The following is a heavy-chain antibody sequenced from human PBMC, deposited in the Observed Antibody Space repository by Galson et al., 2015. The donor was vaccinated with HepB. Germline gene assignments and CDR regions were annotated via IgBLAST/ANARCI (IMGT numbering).Heavy chain of an antibody. V-gene: IGHV3-30*18. Sequence: SLRLSCAASGFTFSSYGMHWVRQAPGKGLEWMAVISYDGSNKYYADSVKGRFTISRDNSKNTLYLQMNSLRAEDTAVYYCAKVKVRIAVAGFFDYWGQGTLVTVSS. CDR3: AKVKVRIAVAGFFDY. CDR1: GFTFSSYG. D-gene: IGHD6-19*01. J-gene: IGHJ4*02. CDR2: ISYDGSNK.